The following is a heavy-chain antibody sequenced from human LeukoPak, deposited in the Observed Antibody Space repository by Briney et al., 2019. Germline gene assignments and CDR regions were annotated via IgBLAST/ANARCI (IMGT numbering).Heavy chain of an antibody. D-gene: IGHD2-15*01. CDR3: ARDLDSAAFDI. J-gene: IGHJ3*02. CDR1: GYTFTSYA. CDR2: IRTSTGSP. V-gene: IGHV7-4-1*02. Sequence: GASVKVSCKASGYTFTSYAINWVRQAPGQGLEYMGWIRTSTGSPTYAQGFTGRFALSLDTSVNTAYLQISSLKAEDTAVYYCARDLDSAAFDIWGQGTMVTVSS.